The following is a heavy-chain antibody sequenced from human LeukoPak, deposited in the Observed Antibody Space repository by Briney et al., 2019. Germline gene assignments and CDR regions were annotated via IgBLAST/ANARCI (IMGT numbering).Heavy chain of an antibody. CDR3: ARDKSAAGTLLYYYGMDV. V-gene: IGHV3-11*01. D-gene: IGHD6-13*01. CDR2: ISSSGSTI. J-gene: IGHJ6*02. CDR1: GFTFSDYY. Sequence: PRGSLTLSCAASGFTFSDYYMSWIRQAPGKGLEWVSYISSSGSTIYYADSVKGRFTISRDNAKNSLYLQMNSLRAEDTAVYYCARDKSAAGTLLYYYGMDVWGQGTTVTVSS.